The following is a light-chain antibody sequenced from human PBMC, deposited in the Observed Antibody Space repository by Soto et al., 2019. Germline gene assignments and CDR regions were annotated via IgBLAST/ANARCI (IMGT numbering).Light chain of an antibody. Sequence: AIQMTQSPSSLSESVGDRVIITCQASQAIRIELGWYQQRPGKAPKVLIYGTSNLQSGVPSRFSGSGSGTDFTLTINGLQPEDFATYYCLQDYSYPRTFGQGTKVDVK. J-gene: IGKJ1*01. CDR2: GTS. V-gene: IGKV1-6*01. CDR1: QAIRIE. CDR3: LQDYSYPRT.